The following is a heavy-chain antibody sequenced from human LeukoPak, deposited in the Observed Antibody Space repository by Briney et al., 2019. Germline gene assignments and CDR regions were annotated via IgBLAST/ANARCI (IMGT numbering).Heavy chain of an antibody. Sequence: GGSLRLSCAASGVTFSSYEMNWVRQAPGKGLEWVSYISSGGSTVHHADSVKGRFTISRDNTKNSLFLQMNSLRAEDTAVYYCARVPGSSGWNYYFDYWGPGTLVIVSS. D-gene: IGHD6-19*01. CDR3: ARVPGSSGWNYYFDY. CDR2: ISSGGSTV. V-gene: IGHV3-48*03. J-gene: IGHJ4*02. CDR1: GVTFSSYE.